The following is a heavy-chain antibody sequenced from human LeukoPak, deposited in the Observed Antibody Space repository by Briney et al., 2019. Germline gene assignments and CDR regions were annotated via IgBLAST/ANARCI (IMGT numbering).Heavy chain of an antibody. V-gene: IGHV3-66*01. CDR3: ARSDSSGWYGAFDI. J-gene: IGHJ3*02. CDR1: GFTVSSNY. CDR2: IYSGDST. D-gene: IGHD6-19*01. Sequence: PGGSLRLSCAASGFTVSSNYMSWVRQAPGKGLEWVSVIYSGDSTYYADSVKGRFTISRDNSKNTLYLQMNSLRAEDTAVYYCARSDSSGWYGAFDIWGQGTMVTVSS.